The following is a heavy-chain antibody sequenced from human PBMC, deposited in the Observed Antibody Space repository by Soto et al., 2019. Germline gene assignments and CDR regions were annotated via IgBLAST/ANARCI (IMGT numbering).Heavy chain of an antibody. V-gene: IGHV3-23*01. CDR2: ISDDGDST. CDR3: AKSLSTAVNYGLDV. CDR1: GFTFSDNA. D-gene: IGHD2-2*01. J-gene: IGHJ6*02. Sequence: PGGSLRLSCGASGFTFSDNAMTWVRQAPGKGLEWVSSISDDGDSTYYADSVKGRFAVSRDNSKNTLFLHMNSLGAEDTAVYYCAKSLSTAVNYGLDVWRQGTSVTVSS.